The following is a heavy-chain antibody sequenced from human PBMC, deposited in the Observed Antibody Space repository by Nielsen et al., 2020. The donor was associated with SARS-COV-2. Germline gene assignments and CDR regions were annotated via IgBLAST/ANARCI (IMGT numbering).Heavy chain of an antibody. J-gene: IGHJ4*02. CDR2: IYNSGST. D-gene: IGHD2-2*02. V-gene: IGHV4-39*01. Sequence: WIRQPPGKGLEWIGYIYNSGSTYYNPSLKSRVTISVDTSKNQFSLKLSSVTAADTAVYYCARHDIVVVPAAIIGGAFDYWGQGTLVTVSS. CDR3: ARHDIVVVPAAIIGGAFDY.